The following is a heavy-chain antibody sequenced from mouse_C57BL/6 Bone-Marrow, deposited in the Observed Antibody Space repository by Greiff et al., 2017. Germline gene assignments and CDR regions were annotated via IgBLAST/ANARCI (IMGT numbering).Heavy chain of an antibody. CDR2: INPSNGGT. J-gene: IGHJ4*01. CDR3: ARWRYYVSSPYYYAMDY. CDR1: GYTFTSYW. D-gene: IGHD1-1*01. Sequence: VQLQQPGTELVKPGASVKLSCKASGYTFTSYWMHWVKQRPGQGLEWIGNINPSNGGTNYNEKFKSKATLTVDKSSSTAYMQLSSLTSEDSAVYNCARWRYYVSSPYYYAMDYWGQGTSVTVSS. V-gene: IGHV1-53*01.